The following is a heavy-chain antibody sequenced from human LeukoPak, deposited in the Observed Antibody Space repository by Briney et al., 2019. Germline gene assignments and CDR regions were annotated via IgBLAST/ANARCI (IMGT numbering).Heavy chain of an antibody. V-gene: IGHV1-24*01. J-gene: IGHJ3*02. D-gene: IGHD3-22*01. Sequence: ASVKVSCKVSGYTLTELSMHWVRQAPGKGLEWMGGFDPEDGETIYAQKFQGRVTMTEDTSTDTAYMELSSLRSEDTAVYYCATSPQYYYDSSGQDAFDIWGQGTMVTVSS. CDR1: GYTLTELS. CDR2: FDPEDGET. CDR3: ATSPQYYYDSSGQDAFDI.